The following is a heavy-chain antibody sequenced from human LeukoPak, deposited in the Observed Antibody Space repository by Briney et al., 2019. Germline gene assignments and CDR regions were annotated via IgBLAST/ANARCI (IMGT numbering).Heavy chain of an antibody. D-gene: IGHD2-2*02. CDR2: IYPGDSHT. CDR3: ARGPYAYTSSATLGSYNWFDP. J-gene: IGHJ5*02. Sequence: GESLNISCKGSGYSFPNYWIGWVRQMPGKGLEWVGIIYPGDSHTRYSPSFQDQVTISVDKSISTAYLQWSSLKASDTAMYYCARGPYAYTSSATLGSYNWFDPWGQGSLVTVSS. CDR1: GYSFPNYW. V-gene: IGHV5-51*01.